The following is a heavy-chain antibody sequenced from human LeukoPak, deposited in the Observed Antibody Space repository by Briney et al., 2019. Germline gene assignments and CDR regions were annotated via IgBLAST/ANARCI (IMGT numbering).Heavy chain of an antibody. V-gene: IGHV3-48*03. CDR2: ISHTGSTI. D-gene: IGHD3-10*01. Sequence: GGSLRLSCAASGFTFSSYEMDWVRQAPGKGLEWVSYISHTGSTIYYAESVKGRFTISRDNAKNSLYLQVNSLRAEDTAVYYCVRDKRFGDVRIRAFDIWGQGTMVTVSS. J-gene: IGHJ3*02. CDR1: GFTFSSYE. CDR3: VRDKRFGDVRIRAFDI.